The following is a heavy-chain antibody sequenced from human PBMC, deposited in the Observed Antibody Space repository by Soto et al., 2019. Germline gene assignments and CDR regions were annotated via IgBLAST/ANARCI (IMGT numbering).Heavy chain of an antibody. Sequence: PSETLSLTCTVSGGSISSSSYYWGWIRQPPGKGLEWIGSIYYSGSTYYNPSLKSRVTISVDTSKNQFSLKLSSVTAADTAVYYCACIFSGGYGYGFYYYGMDVWGQGTRVTVPS. CDR1: GGSISSSSYY. V-gene: IGHV4-39*01. J-gene: IGHJ6*02. CDR2: IYYSGST. CDR3: ACIFSGGYGYGFYYYGMDV. D-gene: IGHD5-18*01.